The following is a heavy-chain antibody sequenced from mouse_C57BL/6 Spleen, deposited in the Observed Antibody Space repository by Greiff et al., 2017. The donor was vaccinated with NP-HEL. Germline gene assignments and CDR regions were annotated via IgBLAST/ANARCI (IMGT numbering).Heavy chain of an antibody. CDR1: GYTFTDYY. CDR3: ARSDYSTLFAY. J-gene: IGHJ3*01. CDR2: INPNNGGT. V-gene: IGHV1-26*01. D-gene: IGHD2-5*01. Sequence: VQLQQSGPELVKPGASVKISCKASGYTFTDYYMNWVKQSHGKSLEWIGDINPNNGGTSYNQKFKGKATLTVDKSSSTAYMELRSLTSEDSAVYYCARSDYSTLFAYWGQGTLVTVSA.